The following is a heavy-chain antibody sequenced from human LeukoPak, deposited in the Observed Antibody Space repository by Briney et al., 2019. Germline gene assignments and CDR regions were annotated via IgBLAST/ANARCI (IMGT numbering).Heavy chain of an antibody. CDR1: GDSFGTYG. D-gene: IGHD4-17*01. J-gene: IGHJ4*02. CDR3: ARDRSPDSTVTMNY. CDR2: FNPIFGSA. Sequence: GASVKVSCKASGDSFGTYGITWVRQAPGEGLEWMGGFNPIFGSAQYAQKFQGRVTMTRDTSTSTVYMELSSLRSEDTAVYYCARDRSPDSTVTMNYWGQGTLVTVSS. V-gene: IGHV1-69*05.